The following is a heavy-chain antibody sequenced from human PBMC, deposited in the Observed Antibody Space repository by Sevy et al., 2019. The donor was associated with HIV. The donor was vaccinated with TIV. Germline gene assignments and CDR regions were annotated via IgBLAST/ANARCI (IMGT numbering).Heavy chain of an antibody. CDR1: GYIFTSYG. J-gene: IGHJ4*02. D-gene: IGHD3-22*01. CDR3: ARDGYDGSGYQRGLFDF. CDR2: INGHNGNT. V-gene: IGHV1-18*01. Sequence: ASVKVSCKASGYIFTSYGISWVRQAPRQGLEWMGWINGHNGNTNYVQNLQGRVTMTTDTSTNTAYMELRSLRSDDTAVYYCARDGYDGSGYQRGLFDFWGQGTLGTVSS.